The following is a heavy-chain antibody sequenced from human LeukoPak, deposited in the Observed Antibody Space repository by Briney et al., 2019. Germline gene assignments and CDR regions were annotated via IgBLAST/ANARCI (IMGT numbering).Heavy chain of an antibody. V-gene: IGHV4-34*01. Sequence: SETLSLTCAVYGGSFSGYYWSWIRQPPGKGLEWIGEINHSGSTNYNPSLKSRVTISVDTSKNQFSLKLSSVTAADTAVYYCARLAIMVRGAPYYYYMDVWGKGTTVTISS. CDR2: INHSGST. J-gene: IGHJ6*03. D-gene: IGHD3-10*01. CDR1: GGSFSGYY. CDR3: ARLAIMVRGAPYYYYMDV.